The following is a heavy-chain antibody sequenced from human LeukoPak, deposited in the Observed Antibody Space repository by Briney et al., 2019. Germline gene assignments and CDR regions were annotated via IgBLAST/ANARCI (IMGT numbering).Heavy chain of an antibody. Sequence: SETLSLTCTVSGFSISSGHYWGWVRQPPGAGLEWIGRVYPSGRTSYNPSLENRVTMSVDTSKKQFSLKLRSVTAADTAVYYCAGGGRISAANWFDPWGQGTLVTVSS. J-gene: IGHJ5*02. V-gene: IGHV4-38-2*02. CDR1: GFSISSGHY. CDR2: VYPSGRT. CDR3: AGGGRISAANWFDP. D-gene: IGHD6-13*01.